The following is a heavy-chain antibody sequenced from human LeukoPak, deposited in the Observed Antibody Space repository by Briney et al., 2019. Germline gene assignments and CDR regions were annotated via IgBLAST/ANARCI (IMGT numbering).Heavy chain of an antibody. V-gene: IGHV3-23*01. Sequence: GGSLRLSCAASGFTVSRNYMSWVRQAPGKGLEWVSGISGSGGSTYYADSVKGRFTISRDNSKNTLYLQMNSLRAEDTAVYYCAKGHRSGGTCYYDYWGQGTLVTVSS. CDR3: AKGHRSGGTCYYDY. CDR2: ISGSGGST. J-gene: IGHJ4*02. D-gene: IGHD2-15*01. CDR1: GFTVSRNY.